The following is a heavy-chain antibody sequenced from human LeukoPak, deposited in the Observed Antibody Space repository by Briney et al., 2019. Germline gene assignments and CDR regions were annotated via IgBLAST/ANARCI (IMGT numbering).Heavy chain of an antibody. D-gene: IGHD3-16*02. J-gene: IGHJ5*02. Sequence: ASVKVSCKASGYTFTGYYMHWVRQAPGQGLEWMGWINPNSGGTNYAQKFQGRVTMTRDTSISTAYMELSRLRSDDTAVYYCAREKRGYDYVWGSYCYTCWFDPWGQGTLVTVSS. CDR3: AREKRGYDYVWGSYCYTCWFDP. CDR1: GYTFTGYY. CDR2: INPNSGGT. V-gene: IGHV1-2*02.